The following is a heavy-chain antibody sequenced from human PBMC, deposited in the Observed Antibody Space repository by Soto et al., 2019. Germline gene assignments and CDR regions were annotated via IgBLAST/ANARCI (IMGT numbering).Heavy chain of an antibody. CDR2: IRSKAYGETT. CDR3: VRRYCSGSSCYRFFDC. J-gene: IGHJ4*02. D-gene: IGHD2-15*01. V-gene: IGHV3-49*03. Sequence: GGSLRLSCATSGFTFGDYAMSWFRQAPGKGLEWVGFIRSKAYGETTEYAASVKGRFTISKDDSKSIVHLQMNSLKTEDTAVYYCVRRYCSGSSCYRFFDCWGQGTLVTDSS. CDR1: GFTFGDYA.